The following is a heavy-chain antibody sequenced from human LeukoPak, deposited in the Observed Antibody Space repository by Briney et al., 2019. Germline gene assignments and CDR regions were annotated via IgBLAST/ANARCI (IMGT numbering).Heavy chain of an antibody. CDR1: GGSFSGYY. V-gene: IGHV4-34*01. D-gene: IGHD3-10*01. J-gene: IGHJ4*02. CDR2: INHSGST. CDR3: ARVPPYGSGRGYFDY. Sequence: PSETLSPTCAVYGGSFSGYYWSWIRQPPGKGLEWIGEINHSGSTNYNPSLKSRVTISVDTSKNQFSLKLSSVTAADTAVYYCARVPPYGSGRGYFDYWGQGTLGTVSS.